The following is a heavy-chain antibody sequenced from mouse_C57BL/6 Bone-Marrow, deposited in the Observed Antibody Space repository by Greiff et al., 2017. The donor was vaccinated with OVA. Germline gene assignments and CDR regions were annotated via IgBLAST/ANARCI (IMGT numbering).Heavy chain of an antibody. D-gene: IGHD1-1*01. CDR3: ARKFYYGSSWYFDV. Sequence: VKLQESGAELARPGASVKLSCKASGYTFTSYGISWVKQRTGQGLEWIGEIYPRSGNTYYNEKFKGKATLTADKSSSTAYMELRSLTSEDSAVYFCARKFYYGSSWYFDVWGTGTTVTVSS. CDR1: GYTFTSYG. V-gene: IGHV1-81*01. J-gene: IGHJ1*03. CDR2: IYPRSGNT.